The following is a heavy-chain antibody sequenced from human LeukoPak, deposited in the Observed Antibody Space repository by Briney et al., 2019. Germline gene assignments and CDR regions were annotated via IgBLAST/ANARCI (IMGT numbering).Heavy chain of an antibody. CDR3: ARDYYGSSGSMRYFDL. V-gene: IGHV1-46*01. CDR1: GYTFTSYY. J-gene: IGHJ2*01. D-gene: IGHD3-22*01. CDR2: INPSGGST. Sequence: ASVKVSCKASGYTFTSYYIHWVRQAPGQGLEWMGIINPSGGSTSYAQKFQGRVTMTRDTSTSTVYMELSSLRSEDTAVYYCARDYYGSSGSMRYFDLWGRGTLVTVSS.